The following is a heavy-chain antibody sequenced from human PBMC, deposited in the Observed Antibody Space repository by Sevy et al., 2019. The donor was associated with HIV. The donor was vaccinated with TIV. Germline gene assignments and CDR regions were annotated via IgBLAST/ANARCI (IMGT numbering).Heavy chain of an antibody. CDR1: GFTFRNYD. CDR2: IRYDGSHK. CDR3: AKDAPSRFDY. J-gene: IGHJ4*02. V-gene: IGHV3-30*02. Sequence: GGSLRLSCAASGFTFRNYDMHWVRQAPGKGLEWISFIRYDGSHKSYAESVKGRFTISRYNSKNTLDLHMNSLRPEDTAVYFCAKDAPSRFDYWGQGALVTVSS.